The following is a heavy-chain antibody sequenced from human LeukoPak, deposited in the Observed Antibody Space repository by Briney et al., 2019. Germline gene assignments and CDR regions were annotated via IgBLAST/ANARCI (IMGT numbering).Heavy chain of an antibody. J-gene: IGHJ4*02. CDR2: ISGSGDRI. D-gene: IGHD4-23*01. V-gene: IGHV3-23*01. Sequence: GGSLRLSCAASGFTFSSYAMSWVRQAPGKGLEWVSAISGSGDRIFYVDSGRGRFTISRDNSKNTLYLHMNSLRAEDTAVYYCAKDLADGGTLDYWGQGILVTVSS. CDR1: GFTFSSYA. CDR3: AKDLADGGTLDY.